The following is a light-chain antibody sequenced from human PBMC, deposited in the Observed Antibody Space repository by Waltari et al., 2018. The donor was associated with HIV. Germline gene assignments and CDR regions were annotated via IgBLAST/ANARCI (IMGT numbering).Light chain of an antibody. V-gene: IGLV1-51*01. J-gene: IGLJ2*01. CDR1: SSNLWTNC. Sequence: QSVLTQPPSVSAAPGQRVTISCSGSSSNLWTNCVSWYQQVPGTAPKLLIYDRNNRFPGISDRCSASQSGTSATLGISGLHTGDEADYYCGTWDDRLNAGVFGGGTRLTVL. CDR3: GTWDDRLNAGV. CDR2: DRN.